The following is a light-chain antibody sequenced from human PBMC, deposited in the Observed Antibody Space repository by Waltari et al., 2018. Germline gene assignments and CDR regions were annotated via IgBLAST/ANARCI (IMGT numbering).Light chain of an antibody. CDR3: QQYGTSPWT. CDR1: QSVDSNY. CDR2: ASA. V-gene: IGKV3-20*01. J-gene: IGKJ1*01. Sequence: LTQSPGTLSLSPGESATLTCRASQSVDSNYFAWYQQKPGQAPRLLIHASARGAEGIPDRFGGSGSGTDFSLTISGLEPEDFAVYFCQQYGTSPWTFGQGTKVEIK.